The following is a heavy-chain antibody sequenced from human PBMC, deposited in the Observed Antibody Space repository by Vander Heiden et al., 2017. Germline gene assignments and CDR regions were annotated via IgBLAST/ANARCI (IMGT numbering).Heavy chain of an antibody. CDR1: GFTFRGYA. Sequence: EVQLLESGGGLVQPGGSLRLSCAASGFTFRGYAMNWGRQAPGRGLEWVSSIIANGGTTYYADSVKGRFTISRDNSKNTVYLQMNSLRADDTAIYYCAKANGFSYGRYYFDYWGQGTLVTVSS. CDR3: AKANGFSYGRYYFDY. V-gene: IGHV3-23*01. D-gene: IGHD5-18*01. J-gene: IGHJ4*02. CDR2: IIANGGTT.